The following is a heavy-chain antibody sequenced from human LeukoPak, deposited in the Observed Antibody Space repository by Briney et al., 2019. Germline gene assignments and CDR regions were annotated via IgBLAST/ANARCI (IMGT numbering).Heavy chain of an antibody. Sequence: GGSLRLSCAASGFTFSSYAMNWVRQAPGQGLEWVAVISYSGNDKDYADSVKGRFTLSRDNSKNTLFLQMNSLRAEDTAVYYCAKDRDSRPNTIDYWGQGTLVTVSS. CDR3: AKDRDSRPNTIDY. J-gene: IGHJ4*02. CDR2: ISYSGNDK. D-gene: IGHD6-13*01. V-gene: IGHV3-30*18. CDR1: GFTFSSYA.